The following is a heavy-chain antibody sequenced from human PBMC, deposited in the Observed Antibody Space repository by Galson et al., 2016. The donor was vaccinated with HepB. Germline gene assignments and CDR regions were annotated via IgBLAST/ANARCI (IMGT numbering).Heavy chain of an antibody. CDR3: AREGTRSDWNDWYFDI. CDR2: IGTGGDT. V-gene: IGHV3-13*01. CDR1: GFTFSRSD. Sequence: SLRLSCAASGFTFSRSDMHWVRQGPGKGLEWVSTIGTGGDTYYADSVKGRFTISRENAKNSLYLQMNSLRAEDTAIYYCAREGTRSDWNDWYFDIWGRGTLVTVSS. D-gene: IGHD1-1*01. J-gene: IGHJ2*01.